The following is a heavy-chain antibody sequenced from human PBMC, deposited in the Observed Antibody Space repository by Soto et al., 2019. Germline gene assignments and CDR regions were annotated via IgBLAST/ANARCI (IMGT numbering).Heavy chain of an antibody. V-gene: IGHV3-73*01. J-gene: IGHJ4*02. Sequence: GGSLRLSCAASGFTFIGSAMHWVRQASGKGLEWVGRIRSKANSYATAYAASVKGRFTISRDDSKNTAYLQMNSLKTEDTAVYYCTRHFNSSSPDYWGQGTLVTVS. CDR1: GFTFIGSA. D-gene: IGHD6-6*01. CDR3: TRHFNSSSPDY. CDR2: IRSKANSYAT.